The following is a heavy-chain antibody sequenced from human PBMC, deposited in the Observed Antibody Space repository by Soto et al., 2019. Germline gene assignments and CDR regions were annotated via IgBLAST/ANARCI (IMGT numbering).Heavy chain of an antibody. V-gene: IGHV4-39*01. D-gene: IGHD3-22*01. CDR2: IYYSGST. CDR1: VGSISSSSYY. Sequence: KPSETLSLTCTVSVGSISSSSYYWCWIRHPPGKGLEWIGSIYYSGSTYYNPSLKSRVTISVDTSKNQFSLKLSSVTAADTAVYYCARQPFAMIVVLRSWYFDLWGRGTLVTVSS. J-gene: IGHJ2*01. CDR3: ARQPFAMIVVLRSWYFDL.